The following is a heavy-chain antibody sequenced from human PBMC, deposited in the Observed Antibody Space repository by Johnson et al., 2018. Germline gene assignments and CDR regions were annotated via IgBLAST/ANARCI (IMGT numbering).Heavy chain of an antibody. Sequence: QVQLQESGPGLVRPSQTLSLTCTVSGGSITRGAYYWSWIRQTADKGLEWIGRLYTRGATHYNPSLQSRVPISGDTSKNQVSLKVTSVTAADTAVYYCARDVRSATNYFYFYSDIWGKGTTVTVSS. CDR2: LYTRGAT. CDR1: GGSITRGAYY. D-gene: IGHD6-25*01. CDR3: ARDVRSATNYFYFYSDI. J-gene: IGHJ6*03. V-gene: IGHV4-61*02.